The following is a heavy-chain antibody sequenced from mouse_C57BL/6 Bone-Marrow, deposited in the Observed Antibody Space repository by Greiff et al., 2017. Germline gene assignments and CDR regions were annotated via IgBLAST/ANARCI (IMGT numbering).Heavy chain of an antibody. CDR3: ASSGTAQATWAWFAY. J-gene: IGHJ3*01. CDR1: VYTFTSYW. CDR2: IDPNSGGT. D-gene: IGHD3-2*02. V-gene: IGHV1-72*01. Sequence: QQSCKASVYTFTSYWMHWVKQRPGRGLAWIGRIDPNSGGTKYNEKFKSKATLTVDKPSSTAYMQLSSLTSEDSAVYYCASSGTAQATWAWFAYWGQGTVVIVSA.